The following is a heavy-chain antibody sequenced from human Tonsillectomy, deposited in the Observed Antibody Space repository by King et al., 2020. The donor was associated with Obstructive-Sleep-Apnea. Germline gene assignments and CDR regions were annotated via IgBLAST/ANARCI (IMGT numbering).Heavy chain of an antibody. D-gene: IGHD2-15*01. CDR1: GYSITSGYY. J-gene: IGHJ4*02. CDR2: IYHSGST. Sequence: QLQESGPGLVKPSETLSLTCTVSGYSITSGYYWGWIRQPPGKGLEWIGSIYHSGSTSYNPSLKSRVTISVDTSKNHFSLRLSSVTAADTAVYYCARDRCTRDSCYSDYWGQGTLVTVSS. V-gene: IGHV4-38-2*02. CDR3: ARDRCTRDSCYSDY.